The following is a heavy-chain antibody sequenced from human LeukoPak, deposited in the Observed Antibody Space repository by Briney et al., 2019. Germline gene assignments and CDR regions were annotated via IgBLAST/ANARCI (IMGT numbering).Heavy chain of an antibody. J-gene: IGHJ6*03. CDR2: ISGSGGST. Sequence: PGGSLRLSCAASGFTFSSYAMSWVRQAPGKGLEWVSAISGSGGSTYYADSVKGRFTISRDNSKNTLYLQMNSLRAEDTAVYYCAKAIPGGHGYYYYYMDVWGKGTTVTVSS. D-gene: IGHD3-10*01. CDR3: AKAIPGGHGYYYYYMDV. V-gene: IGHV3-23*01. CDR1: GFTFSSYA.